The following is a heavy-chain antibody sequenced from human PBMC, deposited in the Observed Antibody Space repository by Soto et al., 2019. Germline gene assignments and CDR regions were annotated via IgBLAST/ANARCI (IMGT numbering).Heavy chain of an antibody. CDR3: ARANVITFGGIIDPSFFDY. D-gene: IGHD3-16*02. CDR1: GYNFPIYL. Sequence: LKISCQGSGYNFPIYLIAWVRQMPVKGLEWMGIIYPGDSDSRYSPSFQGQVTISADKSISTAYLQWSSLKASDTALYYCARANVITFGGIIDPSFFDYWGQGTLVTVSS. V-gene: IGHV5-51*01. CDR2: IYPGDSDS. J-gene: IGHJ4*02.